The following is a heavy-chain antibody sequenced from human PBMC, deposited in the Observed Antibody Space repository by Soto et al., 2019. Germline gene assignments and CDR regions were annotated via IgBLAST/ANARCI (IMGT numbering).Heavy chain of an antibody. Sequence: QVKLVQSVAEVKKPGASVKVSCKASGYTFPSYDINWVRQATGQGLEWMGWMNPNSGNTGYAQKFQGRVTMTRNTSIITAYMEMSSLRSEDTAVYYCAGEHYGNSAWFDPWGQGTLVTVSS. CDR2: MNPNSGNT. V-gene: IGHV1-8*01. CDR1: GYTFPSYD. D-gene: IGHD3-10*01. J-gene: IGHJ5*02. CDR3: AGEHYGNSAWFDP.